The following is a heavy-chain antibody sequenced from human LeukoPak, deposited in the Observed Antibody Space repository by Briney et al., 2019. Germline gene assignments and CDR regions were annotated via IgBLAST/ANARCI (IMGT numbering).Heavy chain of an antibody. CDR3: ARESANPYYFDY. CDR1: GGSISSYY. V-gene: IGHV4-59*12. CDR2: IYYSGST. J-gene: IGHJ4*02. Sequence: SETLSLTCTVSGGSISSYYWSWIRQPPGKGLEWIGYIYYSGSTYYNPSLKSRVTISVDTSKNQFSLKLSSVTAADTAVYYCARESANPYYFDYWGQGTLVTVSS.